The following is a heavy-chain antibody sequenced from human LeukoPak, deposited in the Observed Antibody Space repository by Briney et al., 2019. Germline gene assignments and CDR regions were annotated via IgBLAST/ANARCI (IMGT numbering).Heavy chain of an antibody. J-gene: IGHJ4*02. CDR1: GYTFTSYY. CDR3: AREPAGAKNFDS. CDR2: FNPRDAST. V-gene: IGHV1-46*01. D-gene: IGHD2-2*01. Sequence: ASVKVSCKASGYTFTSYYMHWVRQAPGQGLEWMGIFNPRDASTRYAQNLHGRVTLTRDTFTTTVYMELSSLRSEDTAVYYCAREPAGAKNFDSWGQGTLVTVSS.